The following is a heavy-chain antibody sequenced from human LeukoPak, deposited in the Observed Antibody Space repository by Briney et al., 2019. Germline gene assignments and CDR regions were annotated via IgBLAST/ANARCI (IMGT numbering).Heavy chain of an antibody. J-gene: IGHJ5*02. D-gene: IGHD3-22*01. CDR3: ARSSSGSSNWFGP. V-gene: IGHV1-2*06. Sequence: ASVKVSCKASGYTFTGYYIHWVRQAPGQGLEWMGRINPYSGGTNYAQNFEGRVTMTRDTSITTAYMELSRLTSDDTAVYYCARSSSGSSNWFGPWGQGTLVTVSS. CDR2: INPYSGGT. CDR1: GYTFTGYY.